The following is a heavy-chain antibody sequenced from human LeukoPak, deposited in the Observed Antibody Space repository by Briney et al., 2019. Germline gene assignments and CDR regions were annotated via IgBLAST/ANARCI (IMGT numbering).Heavy chain of an antibody. CDR1: DDSISLYY. J-gene: IGHJ4*02. CDR3: ARAGYCSDGKCYTFDY. CDR2: IYTSGNT. Sequence: SETLSLTCTVSDDSISLYYWSWIRQPAGKGLEWIGRIYTSGNTNYNPPLKSRVTMSVDTSKNQFSLKLSSVTAADTAVYYCARAGYCSDGKCYTFDYWGQGTLVTVSS. V-gene: IGHV4-4*07. D-gene: IGHD2-15*01.